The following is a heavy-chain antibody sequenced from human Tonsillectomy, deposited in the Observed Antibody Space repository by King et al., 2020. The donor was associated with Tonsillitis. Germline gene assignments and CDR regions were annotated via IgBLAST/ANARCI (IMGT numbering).Heavy chain of an antibody. CDR3: ARDTYYSDNTYDY. Sequence: VQLVESGGGLVKPGGSLRLSCAASGFMFSDFYMSWIRQAPGKGLEWVSYIISRDATTYYADSVKGRFTIPRDNAKNSLYLQMNSLRAEDTAVYYCARDTYYSDNTYDYWGQGTLVTASS. V-gene: IGHV3-11*01. J-gene: IGHJ4*02. CDR2: IISRDATT. D-gene: IGHD3-22*01. CDR1: GFMFSDFY.